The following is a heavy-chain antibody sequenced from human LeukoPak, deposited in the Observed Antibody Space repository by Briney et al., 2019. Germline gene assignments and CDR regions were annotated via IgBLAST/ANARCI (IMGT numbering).Heavy chain of an antibody. CDR1: GFTFSSYA. J-gene: IGHJ6*02. CDR2: ISGSGGST. CDR3: AKEDSSAWYFAAKMYYYYGMDV. V-gene: IGHV3-23*01. D-gene: IGHD6-19*01. Sequence: PGGSLRLSCAASGFTFSSYAMSWVRQAPGKGLEWVSAISGSGGSTYYADSVKGRFTISRDNSKNTLYLQMNSLRAEDTAVYYCAKEDSSAWYFAAKMYYYYGMDVWGQGTTVTVSS.